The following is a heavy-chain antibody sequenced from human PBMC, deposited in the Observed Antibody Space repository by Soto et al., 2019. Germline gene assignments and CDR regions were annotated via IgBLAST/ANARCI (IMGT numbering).Heavy chain of an antibody. CDR1: GGSISSYY. J-gene: IGHJ4*02. V-gene: IGHV4-59*01. CDR3: ARGRDFWSGYYIRYFDY. CDR2: IYYSGST. D-gene: IGHD3-3*01. Sequence: SETLSLTCTVSGGSISSYYWSWIRQPPGKGLEWIGYIYYSGSTNYNPSLKSRVTISVDTSKNQFSLKLSSVTAADTAVYYCARGRDFWSGYYIRYFDYWGQGTLVTVSS.